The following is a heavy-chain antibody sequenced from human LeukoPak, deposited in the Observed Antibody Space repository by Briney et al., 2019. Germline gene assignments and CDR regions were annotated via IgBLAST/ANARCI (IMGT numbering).Heavy chain of an antibody. Sequence: GGSLRLSCAVPGFTSSNAWLSWVRQAPGKGLEWVGRIKSKTEGGTRDYAAPEKGRYTISRDDSKNTLYLQINSLKTVDTAVYYCTTFGYAAFLIWGQGTMVTVSS. J-gene: IGHJ3*02. CDR3: TTFGYAAFLI. CDR1: GFTSSNAW. V-gene: IGHV3-15*01. D-gene: IGHD2-2*01. CDR2: IKSKTEGGTR.